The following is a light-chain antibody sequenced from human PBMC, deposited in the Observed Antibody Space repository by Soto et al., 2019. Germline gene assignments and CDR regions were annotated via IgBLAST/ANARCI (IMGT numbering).Light chain of an antibody. Sequence: DIQMTQSPSSLSTSVGDRVTITCRASHGIGNDLGWCQQKPGKAPKRLIYAASSVQSGVPSTFSGSGSGTEFTLTISSLQSEDFAVYYCQQYKNGWTFGQGTKVDI. CDR2: AAS. CDR1: HGIGND. J-gene: IGKJ1*01. V-gene: IGKV1-17*01. CDR3: QQYKNGWT.